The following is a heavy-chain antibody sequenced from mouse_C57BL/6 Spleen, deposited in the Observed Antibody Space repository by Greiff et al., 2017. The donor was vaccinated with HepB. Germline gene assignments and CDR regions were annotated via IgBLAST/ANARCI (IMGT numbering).Heavy chain of an antibody. CDR2: INPNNGGT. D-gene: IGHD3-2*02. Sequence: VQLQQSGPELVKPGASVKMSCKASGYTFTDYNMHWVKQSHGKSLEWIGYINPNNGGTSYNQKFKGKATLTVNKSSSTAYMELRSLTSEDSAVYYCAKGSGYVPWFAYWGQGTLVTVSA. V-gene: IGHV1-22*01. CDR1: GYTFTDYN. CDR3: AKGSGYVPWFAY. J-gene: IGHJ3*01.